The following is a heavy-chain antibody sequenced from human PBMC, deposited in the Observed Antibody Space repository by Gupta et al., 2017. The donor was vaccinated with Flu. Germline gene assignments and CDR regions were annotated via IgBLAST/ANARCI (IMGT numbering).Heavy chain of an antibody. Sequence: EVQILESGGGLAQTGGSLPLSCAASGFTFSSYPMTWVRQAPGRGLEWVSSISGSGGTTFYADSVEGRFTISRDNSKNTVYLQLDDVRVEDTAAYHCAKSGSSWYYFDHWGQGTPVAVAS. CDR1: GFTFSSYP. CDR3: AKSGSSWYYFDH. D-gene: IGHD6-13*01. V-gene: IGHV3-23*01. J-gene: IGHJ4*02. CDR2: ISGSGGTT.